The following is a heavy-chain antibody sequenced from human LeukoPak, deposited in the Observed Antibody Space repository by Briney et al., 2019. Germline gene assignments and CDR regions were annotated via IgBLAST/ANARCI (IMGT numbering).Heavy chain of an antibody. Sequence: SETLSLTCTVSGGSISSGSYSWSWIRQPAGKGLECIERIYTSVSPNYNPSLKSQLTISVDTSKNQFSLKLSSVTAAETDVYYCARVRGDYGEDSYYYYMDVWGKGTTVTISS. D-gene: IGHD4-17*01. V-gene: IGHV4-61*02. CDR2: IYTSVSP. CDR3: ARVRGDYGEDSYYYYMDV. CDR1: GGSISSGSYS. J-gene: IGHJ6*03.